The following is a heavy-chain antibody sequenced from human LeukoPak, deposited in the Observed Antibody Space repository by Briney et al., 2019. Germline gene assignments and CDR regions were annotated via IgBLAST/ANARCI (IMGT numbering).Heavy chain of an antibody. J-gene: IGHJ6*03. D-gene: IGHD6-19*01. CDR2: MNPNSGNT. V-gene: IGHV1-8*01. Sequence: ASVKVSCKASGYTFTSYDINWVRQATGQGLEWMGWMNPNSGNTGYAQKFQGRVTMTRNTSISTAYMELSSLRSEDTAVYYCVRGRKQWLAKYYYYYYYMDVWGKGTTVTVSS. CDR3: VRGRKQWLAKYYYYYYYMDV. CDR1: GYTFTSYD.